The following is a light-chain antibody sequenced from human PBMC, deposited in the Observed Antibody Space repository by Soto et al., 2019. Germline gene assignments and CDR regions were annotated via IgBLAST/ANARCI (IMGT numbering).Light chain of an antibody. J-gene: IGKJ5*01. CDR3: QQYNSYSWT. CDR1: QSVSNN. Sequence: EIVMTQSPATLSVSPGESATLSCRASQSVSNNLTWYQQKPGQPPRLLIYGASTRATGVPGRFSGSGSGTEFTLTISSLQPDDFATYYCQQYNSYSWTFGQGTRLEIK. V-gene: IGKV3-15*01. CDR2: GAS.